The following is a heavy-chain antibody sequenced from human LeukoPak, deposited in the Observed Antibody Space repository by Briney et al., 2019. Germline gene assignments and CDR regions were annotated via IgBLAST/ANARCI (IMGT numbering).Heavy chain of an antibody. D-gene: IGHD6-6*01. CDR1: GFTFGDYA. J-gene: IGHJ4*02. CDR2: IRSKAYGGTT. V-gene: IGHV3-49*03. CDR3: TRVGIAARSRYDY. Sequence: GGSLRLSCTASGFTFGDYAVSWFRQAPGKGLEWVGFIRSKAYGGTTEYAASVKGRFTISRDDSKSIAYLQMNSLKTEDTAVYYCTRVGIAARSRYDYWGQGTLVTVSS.